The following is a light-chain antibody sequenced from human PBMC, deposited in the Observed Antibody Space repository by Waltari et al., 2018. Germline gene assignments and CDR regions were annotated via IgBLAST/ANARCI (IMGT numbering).Light chain of an antibody. V-gene: IGKV4-1*01. Sequence: DIVMTQSPDSLAVSLGERATINCKSSQSVLYSSNNKNYVAWYQQKPGQPPKLLIYWASTLESGFPDRFSGSGSGTDFTLTISSLQAEDVAVYYCQQYYSTPLTFGQGTRLEIK. J-gene: IGKJ5*01. CDR3: QQYYSTPLT. CDR2: WAS. CDR1: QSVLYSSNNKNY.